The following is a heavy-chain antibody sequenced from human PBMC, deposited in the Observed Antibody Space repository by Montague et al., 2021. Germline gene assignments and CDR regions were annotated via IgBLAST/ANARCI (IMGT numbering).Heavy chain of an antibody. CDR2: ISYNGSP. V-gene: IGHV4-39*01. J-gene: IGHJ3*02. CDR3: ARLTFAIGDTPEVFDI. Sequence: SETLSLICSVSGGSISRRPYYWAWIRQPPGKGLEWIATISYNGSPYPDSALKSRVTISVDTSKNQLSLRLTSVTATDTAVYYCARLTFAIGDTPEVFDIWGQGTTVTVSS. CDR1: GGSISRRPYY. D-gene: IGHD3/OR15-3a*01.